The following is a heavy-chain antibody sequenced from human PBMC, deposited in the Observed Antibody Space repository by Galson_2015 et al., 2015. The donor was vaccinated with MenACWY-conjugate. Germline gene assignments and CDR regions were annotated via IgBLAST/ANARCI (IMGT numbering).Heavy chain of an antibody. D-gene: IGHD7-27*01. V-gene: IGHV1-69*04. J-gene: IGHJ6*02. Sequence: SVKVSCKASGGTFYAIPWGRPPPGPGLAWLGRIIPTLAVGNSAPKLQGRLTITADTTTNTSYMELTSRRSEDPAWYFCARGHPEGTAEFRPYYWMDVCGQGTTVAVTS. CDR3: ARGHPEGTAEFRPYYWMDV. CDR1: GGTFYA. CDR2: IIPTLAVG.